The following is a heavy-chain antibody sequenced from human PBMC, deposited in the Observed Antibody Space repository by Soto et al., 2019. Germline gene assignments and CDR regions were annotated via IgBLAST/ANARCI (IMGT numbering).Heavy chain of an antibody. CDR1: GYTFTGYY. J-gene: IGHJ6*02. Sequence: QVQLVQSGAEVKKPGASVKVSCKASGYTFTGYYMHWVRQAPGQGLEWMGWINPNSGGTNYAQKFQGRVTMTSDTSISTASMELSRLRSDDTAVYYCARDRYCSSTSCYTGPYYYYGMDVWGQGTTVTVSS. CDR2: INPNSGGT. CDR3: ARDRYCSSTSCYTGPYYYYGMDV. V-gene: IGHV1-2*02. D-gene: IGHD2-2*02.